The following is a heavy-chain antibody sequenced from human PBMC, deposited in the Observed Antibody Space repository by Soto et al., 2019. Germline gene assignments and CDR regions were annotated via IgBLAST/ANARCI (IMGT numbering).Heavy chain of an antibody. CDR3: ARIQRDHYDSSALLFDY. J-gene: IGHJ4*02. V-gene: IGHV2-26*01. Sequence: QVTLKESGPVLVKPTETLTLTCTVSGFSLSSTRMGVSWIRQPPGKALEWLAYIFSNDEKSYSTSLKSRLTITKDTSKSQVVLTMTNMDPVDTATYDCARIQRDHYDSSALLFDYWGRGTLVAVSS. CDR1: GFSLSSTRMG. CDR2: IFSNDEK. D-gene: IGHD3-22*01.